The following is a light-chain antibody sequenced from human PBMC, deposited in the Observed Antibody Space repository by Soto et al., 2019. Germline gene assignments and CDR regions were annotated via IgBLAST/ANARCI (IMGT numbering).Light chain of an antibody. CDR2: DVH. CDR3: SSYTSSNNVV. CDR1: SSDIGGYDY. J-gene: IGLJ2*01. Sequence: QSALTQPASVSGSPGQSITISCTGTSSDIGGYDYVSWYQQHPGRVPKLMIYDVHNRPSGVSNRFSGSKSGNTASLTISGLQAEDEADYYCSSYTSSNNVVFGGGTKLTVL. V-gene: IGLV2-14*03.